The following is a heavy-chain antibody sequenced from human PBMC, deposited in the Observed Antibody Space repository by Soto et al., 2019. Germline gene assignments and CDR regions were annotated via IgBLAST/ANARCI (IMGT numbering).Heavy chain of an antibody. CDR1: GFTFTSSA. CDR3: AAASKRSTLGALMDV. Sequence: SVKVSCKASGFTFTSSAVQWVRQARGQRLEWIGWIVVGSGNTNYAQKFQERITITRDMSTSTAYMELSSLRPEDTAVYYCAAASKRSTLGALMDVWGQGTTVTVSS. CDR2: IVVGSGNT. V-gene: IGHV1-58*01. J-gene: IGHJ6*02. D-gene: IGHD3-16*01.